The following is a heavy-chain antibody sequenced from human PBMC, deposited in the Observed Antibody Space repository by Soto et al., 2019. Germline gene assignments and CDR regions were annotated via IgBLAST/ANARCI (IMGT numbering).Heavy chain of an antibody. CDR1: GYTLTDYY. V-gene: IGHV1-2*02. Sequence: QVQLVQAEGEVKKSGASVKVSCKASGYTLTDYYMHWVRQAPGQGLEWLGRINPDSDGTEYAQKFEGRATMTRDSSINTVYMELSRLRSDDTAVYYCARDSRYCGGDFFDCWGQGTLVTVSS. D-gene: IGHD2-21*01. CDR3: ARDSRYCGGDFFDC. J-gene: IGHJ4*02. CDR2: INPDSDGT.